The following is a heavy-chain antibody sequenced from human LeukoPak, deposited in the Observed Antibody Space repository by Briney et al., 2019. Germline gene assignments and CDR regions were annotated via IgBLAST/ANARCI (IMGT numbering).Heavy chain of an antibody. D-gene: IGHD5-24*01. J-gene: IGHJ4*02. V-gene: IGHV1-3*01. CDR3: ARSGDNWSCDN. CDR1: GYTFSHYG. CDR2: INAGTGDG. Sequence: ASVKVSCKASGYTFSHYGVQWVRQAPGQTLEWMGWINAGTGDGKYSQKFQDRLTITSDTSATTLYMELNSLRSEDTAVYYCARSGDNWSCDNWGQGTLVTVSS.